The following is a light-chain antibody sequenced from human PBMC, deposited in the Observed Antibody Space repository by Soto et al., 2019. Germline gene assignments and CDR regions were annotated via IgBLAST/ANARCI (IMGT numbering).Light chain of an antibody. CDR3: QQSYSVPPT. CDR1: QSVLYSSNNKNY. J-gene: IGKJ1*01. CDR2: WAS. V-gene: IGKV4-1*01. Sequence: DIVMTQSPDSLAVSLGERATINCKSSQSVLYSSNNKNYLAWYQQRPGQPPKLLISWASTRESGVPDRFSGSGSGIDFTLTISSLQAEDVAVYYCQQSYSVPPTFGQGTKVQIK.